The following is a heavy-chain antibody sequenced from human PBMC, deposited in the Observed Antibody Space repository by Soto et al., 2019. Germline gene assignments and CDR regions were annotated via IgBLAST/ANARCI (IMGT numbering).Heavy chain of an antibody. CDR1: GGSISPYY. J-gene: IGHJ4*02. CDR2: IYYSGTT. V-gene: IGHV4-59*12. CDR3: ARLGGYYHAFDY. D-gene: IGHD3-22*01. Sequence: SETLSLTCTVSGGSISPYYWSWIRQSPGKGLEWIAYIYYSGTTTYNPSLKSRVTISVDTSKNQFSLRLSSVTAADTAVYYCARLGGYYHAFDYWGQGTLVTVSS.